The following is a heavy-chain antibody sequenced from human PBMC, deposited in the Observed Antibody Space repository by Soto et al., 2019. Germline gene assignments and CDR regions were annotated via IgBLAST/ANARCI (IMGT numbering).Heavy chain of an antibody. Sequence: SETLSLTCAVSGYSISSGYYWGWIRQPPGKGLEWIGSIYHSGSTYYNPSLKSRVTISVDTSKNQFSLKLSSVTAADTAVYYCARDHEMRDSSNWFDPWGQGTLVTVSS. CDR2: IYHSGST. CDR1: GYSISSGYY. CDR3: ARDHEMRDSSNWFDP. J-gene: IGHJ5*02. V-gene: IGHV4-38-2*02.